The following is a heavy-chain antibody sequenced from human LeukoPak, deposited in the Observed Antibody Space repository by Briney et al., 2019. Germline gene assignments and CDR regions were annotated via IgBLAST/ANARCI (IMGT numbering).Heavy chain of an antibody. D-gene: IGHD3-10*02. J-gene: IGHJ6*04. V-gene: IGHV3-48*03. CDR3: AELGITMIGGV. CDR1: GFTFSSYE. Sequence: GGYLRRYCSASGFTFSSYEMNWVGPGPGQGLEGVSYISSSGSTIYYADSVKGRFTIPRDNAKNSLYLQMNSLRAEDTAVYYCAELGITMIGGVWGKGTTVTISS. CDR2: ISSSGSTI.